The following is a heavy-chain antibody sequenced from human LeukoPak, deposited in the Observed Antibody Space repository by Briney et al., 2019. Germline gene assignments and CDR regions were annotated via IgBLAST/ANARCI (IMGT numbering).Heavy chain of an antibody. Sequence: GESLKISCKGSGYSFTSYWIAWVRQMPGKGLEWMGIIYPGNSYTTYSPSFQGQVTISADKSISTAYLQWRSLKASDTAMYYCARRSGSDALDIWGQGTMVTVSS. J-gene: IGHJ3*02. CDR3: ARRSGSDALDI. D-gene: IGHD3-10*01. CDR1: GYSFTSYW. V-gene: IGHV5-51*01. CDR2: IYPGNSYT.